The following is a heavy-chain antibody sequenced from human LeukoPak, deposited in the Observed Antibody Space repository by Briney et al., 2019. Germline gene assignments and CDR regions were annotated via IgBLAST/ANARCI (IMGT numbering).Heavy chain of an antibody. V-gene: IGHV3-7*01. CDR2: INFDGSEK. CDR1: GFTFGSYW. J-gene: IGHJ4*02. D-gene: IGHD6-13*01. Sequence: AGGSLRLSCAASGFTFGSYWMTWVRQAPGKGLEWVAIINFDGSEKYYADSLKGRFTISRDNAENSLYPQMNSLRADDTALCYCARDGDSGWSLSHWGQGTLVTVSS. CDR3: ARDGDSGWSLSH.